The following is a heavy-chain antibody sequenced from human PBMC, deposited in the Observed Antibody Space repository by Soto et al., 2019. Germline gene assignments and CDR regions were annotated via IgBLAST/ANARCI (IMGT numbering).Heavy chain of an antibody. D-gene: IGHD2-21*01. J-gene: IGHJ4*02. CDR1: GFTFSNYE. V-gene: IGHV3-48*03. Sequence: EVQLVESGGALVQPGGSLRLSCAASGFTFSNYEMNWVRQAPGKGLEWISYITSSGSTVYYADSVKGRFTISRDNAKNSLYLQMNSLRAQDTAVYYCAKGNSPVDVYWGQGTLVTVSS. CDR3: AKGNSPVDVY. CDR2: ITSSGSTV.